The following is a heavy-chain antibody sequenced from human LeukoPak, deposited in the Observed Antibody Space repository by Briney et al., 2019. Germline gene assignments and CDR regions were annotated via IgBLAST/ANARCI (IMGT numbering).Heavy chain of an antibody. CDR2: FDPEDGDT. V-gene: IGHV1-24*01. CDR3: ARVWSLGYYDSSGPHPRPQALDY. Sequence: ASVKVSCELSGYTLAELSIHWVRQVPGKGLEWMGGFDPEDGDTFFAQKFQGRVTMTEDTSTDTAYMELSSLRSDDTAVYYCARVWSLGYYDSSGPHPRPQALDYWGQGTLVTVSS. CDR1: GYTLAELS. D-gene: IGHD3-22*01. J-gene: IGHJ4*02.